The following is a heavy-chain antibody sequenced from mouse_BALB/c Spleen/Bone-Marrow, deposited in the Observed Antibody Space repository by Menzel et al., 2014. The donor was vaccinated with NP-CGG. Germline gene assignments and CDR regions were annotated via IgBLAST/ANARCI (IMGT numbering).Heavy chain of an antibody. J-gene: IGHJ1*01. V-gene: IGHV7-3*02. CDR1: GFTFTDYY. CDR2: IRNKANGYTT. CDR3: AREIINDYHWYFDV. D-gene: IGHD2-4*01. Sequence: DVKLVESGGGLVQPGGSLRLSCATSGFTFTDYYMSWVRQPPGKALEWLGFIRNKANGYTTEYSASVKGRFTISRDNSQSILYLQMNTLRAEDSATYYCAREIINDYHWYFDVWGAETTVTVSS.